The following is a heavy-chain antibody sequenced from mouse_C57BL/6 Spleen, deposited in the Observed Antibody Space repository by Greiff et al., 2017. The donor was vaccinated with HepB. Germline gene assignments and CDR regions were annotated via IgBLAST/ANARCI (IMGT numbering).Heavy chain of an antibody. CDR3: ARWGTWFAY. Sequence: QVQLQQPGAELVMPGASVKLSCKASGYTFTSYWMHWVKQRPGQGLEWIGEIDPSDSYTNYNQKFKGKSTFTVDKSSSTAYMQLSSLTSEDSAVYYCARWGTWFAYWGQGTLVTVSA. V-gene: IGHV1-69*01. CDR2: IDPSDSYT. J-gene: IGHJ3*01. CDR1: GYTFTSYW.